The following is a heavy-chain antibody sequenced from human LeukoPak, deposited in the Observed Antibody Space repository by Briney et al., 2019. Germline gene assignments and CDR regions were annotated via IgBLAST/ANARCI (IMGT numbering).Heavy chain of an antibody. V-gene: IGHV1-69*10. CDR1: GGTFSSYA. CDR3: ARDMGRQYGSGSTGFDY. Sequence: ASVKVSCKASGGTFSSYAISWVRQAPGQGLEWMGGIIPIFGIANYAQKFQGRVTITADKSTSTAYMELSSLRSEDTAVYYCARDMGRQYGSGSTGFDYWGQGTLVTVSS. CDR2: IIPIFGIA. D-gene: IGHD3-10*01. J-gene: IGHJ4*02.